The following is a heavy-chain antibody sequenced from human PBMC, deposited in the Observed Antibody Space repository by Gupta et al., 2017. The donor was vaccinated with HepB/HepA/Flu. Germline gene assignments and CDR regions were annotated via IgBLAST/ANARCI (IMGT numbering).Heavy chain of an antibody. D-gene: IGHD3-22*01. CDR1: GFPFSTYA. V-gene: IGHV3-23*01. J-gene: IGHJ5*02. CDR3: AKLNSCGVYYPIDP. Sequence: EVQLLESGGGLVQPGGSLRLSCAAFGFPFSTYAMNWVRQASGKGVEWVSVISNSGGSRYYADAVKGRFTISRDNSKNTLYQQMKGLRDEDTAVYYCAKLNSCGVYYPIDPWVHGTLVTVYS. CDR2: ISNSGGSR.